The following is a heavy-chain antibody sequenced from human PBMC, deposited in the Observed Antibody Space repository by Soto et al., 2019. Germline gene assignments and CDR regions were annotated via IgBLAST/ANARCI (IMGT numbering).Heavy chain of an antibody. V-gene: IGHV1-69*08. CDR3: ARDDDYGGNSGGYAFDI. D-gene: IGHD4-17*01. CDR2: IIPILGIA. J-gene: IGHJ3*02. Sequence: QVQLVQSGAEVKKPGSSVKVSCKASGGTFSSYTISWVRQAPGQGLEWMGRIIPILGIANYAQKFQGRVTITADKSTSTAYMELSSLRSEDTAVYYCARDDDYGGNSGGYAFDIWGQGTMVTVSS. CDR1: GGTFSSYT.